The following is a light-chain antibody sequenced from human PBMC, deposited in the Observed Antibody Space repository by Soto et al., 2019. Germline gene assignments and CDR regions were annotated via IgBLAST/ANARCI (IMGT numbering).Light chain of an antibody. CDR2: DAS. CDR3: QQRVNWFT. J-gene: IGKJ4*01. Sequence: EIVLTQSPATLSLSPGERATLSCRASQSVGSWLAWYQQKPGQAPRLLIYDASNRATGIPARFSGSGSGTDFTLTISSLEPEDFVIYYCQQRVNWFTFGGGTKVEIK. V-gene: IGKV3-11*01. CDR1: QSVGSW.